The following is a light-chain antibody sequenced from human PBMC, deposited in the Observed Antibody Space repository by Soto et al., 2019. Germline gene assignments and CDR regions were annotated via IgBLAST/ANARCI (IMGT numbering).Light chain of an antibody. J-gene: IGKJ2*01. CDR1: QSISNY. Sequence: DIPMTQSPSSLSASVGDRVTITCRASQSISNYLNWYQEKPGKAPKVLISAASNLQSGVPARFSGTGSGTDFTLSISVLQPEDFATYHCQQSYSTPYTFGQGTKLDI. CDR3: QQSYSTPYT. CDR2: AAS. V-gene: IGKV1-39*01.